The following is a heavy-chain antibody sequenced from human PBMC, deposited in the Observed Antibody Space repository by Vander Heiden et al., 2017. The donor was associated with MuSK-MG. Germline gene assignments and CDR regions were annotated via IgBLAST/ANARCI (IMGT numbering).Heavy chain of an antibody. CDR3: ARAGFGELLSGPWYYYYYMDV. CDR1: AGTLSSYA. J-gene: IGHJ6*03. Sequence: QVQLVQSGAEAKKPGSSVKVSCKPSAGTLSSYAIRWVRQAPGQGLEWMGGIIPIFGTANYAQKFQGRVTITADESTSTAYMELSSLRSEDTAVYYCARAGFGELLSGPWYYYYYMDVWSKGTTVTVSS. D-gene: IGHD3-10*01. CDR2: IIPIFGTA. V-gene: IGHV1-69*01.